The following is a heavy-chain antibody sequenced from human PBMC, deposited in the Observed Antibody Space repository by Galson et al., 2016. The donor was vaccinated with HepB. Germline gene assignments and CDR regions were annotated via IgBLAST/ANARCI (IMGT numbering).Heavy chain of an antibody. CDR1: GDSISSSSYY. CDR3: ARHELTWIRGYQENWFDP. J-gene: IGHJ5*02. D-gene: IGHD3-22*01. V-gene: IGHV4-39*01. Sequence: ETLSLTCTVSGDSISSSSYYWGWIRQPPGKGLEWIGSISYSGSTYYNPSLKSRVTISVDTPKNQFSLKVRSVSATDTAVFYCARHELTWIRGYQENWFDPWGQGTLVTVSS. CDR2: ISYSGST.